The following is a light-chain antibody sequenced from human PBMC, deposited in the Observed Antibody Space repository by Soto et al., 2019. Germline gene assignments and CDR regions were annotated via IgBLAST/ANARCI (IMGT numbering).Light chain of an antibody. CDR1: SSDVGNYKY. CDR2: EVS. J-gene: IGLJ3*02. CDR3: SSYAGSNLWV. Sequence: QSVLTQSPSASGSPGQSVTISCTGTSSDVGNYKYVSWYQQHPGKAPKLMIYEVSKRPSGVPDRFSGSKSGNTASLTVSGLQVEYEADYYCSSYAGSNLWVFGGGTKLTVL. V-gene: IGLV2-8*01.